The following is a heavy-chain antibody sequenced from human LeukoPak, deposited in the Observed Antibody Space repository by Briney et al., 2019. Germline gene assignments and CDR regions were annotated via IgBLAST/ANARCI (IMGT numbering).Heavy chain of an antibody. CDR2: IWYDGSNK. CDR3: AKDLPPRSSGYYEGDY. Sequence: HPGRSLRLSCAASGFTFSSYSMHWVRQAPGKGLEWVAVIWYDGSNKYYADSVKGRFTISRDNSKNTLYLQMNSLRAEDTAVYYCAKDLPPRSSGYYEGDYWGQGTLVTVSS. V-gene: IGHV3-33*06. D-gene: IGHD3-22*01. CDR1: GFTFSSYS. J-gene: IGHJ4*02.